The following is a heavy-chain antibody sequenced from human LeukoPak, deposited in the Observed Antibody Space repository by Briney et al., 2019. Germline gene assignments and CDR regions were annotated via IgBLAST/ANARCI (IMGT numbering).Heavy chain of an antibody. D-gene: IGHD3-16*02. J-gene: IGHJ5*02. CDR3: ARGPYDYVWGSYRYSHWFDP. Sequence: SETLSLTCTVSGGSISSSSYYWGWIRQPPGKGLEWIGSIYYSGSTYYNPSLKSRVTISVDTSKNQFSLKLSSVTAADTAVYYCARGPYDYVWGSYRYSHWFDPWGQGTLVTVSS. V-gene: IGHV4-39*01. CDR2: IYYSGST. CDR1: GGSISSSSYY.